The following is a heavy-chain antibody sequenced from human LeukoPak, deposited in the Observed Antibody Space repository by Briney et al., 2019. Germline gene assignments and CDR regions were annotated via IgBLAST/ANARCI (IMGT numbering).Heavy chain of an antibody. CDR3: ARAGTAGFGLDY. CDR2: ISSSGSTI. V-gene: IGHV3-11*01. Sequence: GGSMRLASAASGLTFSDYYVSWIRQAPGKVREWGAYISSSGSTINYADSVKGRFTISRDNAKNSLYLQMNSLRAEDTAVYYCARAGTAGFGLDYWGQGTLVTVSS. J-gene: IGHJ4*02. CDR1: GLTFSDYY. D-gene: IGHD1-1*01.